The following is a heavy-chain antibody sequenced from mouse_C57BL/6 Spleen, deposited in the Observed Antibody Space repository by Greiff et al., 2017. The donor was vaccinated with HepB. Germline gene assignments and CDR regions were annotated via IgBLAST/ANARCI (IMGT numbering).Heavy chain of an antibody. CDR3: AGGGDYGWFAY. CDR2: ITHSGET. Sequence: QVQLQESGPGLVKPSQSLFLTCSITGFPITSGYYWIWIRQSPGKPLEWMGYITHSGETFYNPSLQSPISITRETSKNQFFLQLNSVTTEDTAMYYCAGGGDYGWFAYWGQGTLVTVSA. J-gene: IGHJ3*01. CDR1: GFPITSGYY. D-gene: IGHD2-4*01. V-gene: IGHV12-3*01.